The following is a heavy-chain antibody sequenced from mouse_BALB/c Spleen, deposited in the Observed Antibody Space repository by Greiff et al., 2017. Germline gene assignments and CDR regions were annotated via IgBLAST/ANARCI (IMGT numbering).Heavy chain of an antibody. D-gene: IGHD2-3*01. V-gene: IGHV7-3*02. CDR1: GFTFTDYY. CDR2: IRNKANGYTT. Sequence: EVKVVESGGGLVQPGGSLRLSCATSGFTFTDYYMSWVRQPPGKALEWLGFIRNKANGYTTEYSASVKGRFTISRDNSQSILYLQMNTLRAEDSATYYCARVAYDGYFDYWGQGTTLTVSS. CDR3: ARVAYDGYFDY. J-gene: IGHJ2*01.